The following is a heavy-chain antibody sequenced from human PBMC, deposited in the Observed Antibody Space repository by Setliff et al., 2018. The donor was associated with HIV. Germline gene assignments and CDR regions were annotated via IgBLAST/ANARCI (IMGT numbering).Heavy chain of an antibody. Sequence: PGGSLRLSCAASGFIFKNYDMNWVRQAPGKGLEWVSFISISGFTIHYGDSVKGRFTVSRDNTRNSLSLQLNSLQAEDTAIYYCARGLYREWDYWGQGTLVTVSS. D-gene: IGHD3-16*02. CDR2: ISISGFTI. J-gene: IGHJ4*02. CDR1: GFIFKNYD. CDR3: ARGLYREWDY. V-gene: IGHV3-48*03.